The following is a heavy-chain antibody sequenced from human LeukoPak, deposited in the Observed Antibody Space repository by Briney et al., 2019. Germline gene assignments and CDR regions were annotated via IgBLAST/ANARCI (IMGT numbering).Heavy chain of an antibody. D-gene: IGHD1-1*01. Sequence: SVKVSCKASGGTFSSYAISWVRQAPGQGLEWMGGIIPIFGTANYAQKFQGRVTITADESTSTAYMELSSLRSEDTAVYYCARDILERRRGYYYYGMDVWGQGTTVTVSS. V-gene: IGHV1-69*13. CDR2: IIPIFGTA. CDR1: GGTFSSYA. CDR3: ARDILERRRGYYYYGMDV. J-gene: IGHJ6*02.